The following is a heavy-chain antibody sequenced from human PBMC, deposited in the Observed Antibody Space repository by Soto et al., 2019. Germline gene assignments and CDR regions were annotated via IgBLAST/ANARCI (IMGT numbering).Heavy chain of an antibody. Sequence: XVKVSCKASGYTFTTYYVHWVRHAPGQGLEWMGIINPSGGNSNFAQKFQGRITTTGDTSTTTVYMELSSLRFEDTAVYYCARAAGTAAGYWIDFWGQGTLVTVSS. D-gene: IGHD6-13*01. CDR3: ARAAGTAAGYWIDF. V-gene: IGHV1-46*03. CDR1: GYTFTTYY. CDR2: INPSGGNS. J-gene: IGHJ4*02.